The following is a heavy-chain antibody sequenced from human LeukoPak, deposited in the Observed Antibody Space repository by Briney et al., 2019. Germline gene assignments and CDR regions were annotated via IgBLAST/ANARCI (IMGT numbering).Heavy chain of an antibody. CDR2: INPNSGGT. J-gene: IGHJ4*02. CDR1: GYTFTGYY. Sequence: ASVKVSCKASGYTFTGYYMHWVRQAPGQGLEWMGWINPNSGGTNYAQKFQGRVTMTRDTSISTAYMELSRLRSDDTAVYYCGRVTRYSSGWYEGYYFDYWGQGTLVTVSS. D-gene: IGHD6-19*01. V-gene: IGHV1-2*02. CDR3: GRVTRYSSGWYEGYYFDY.